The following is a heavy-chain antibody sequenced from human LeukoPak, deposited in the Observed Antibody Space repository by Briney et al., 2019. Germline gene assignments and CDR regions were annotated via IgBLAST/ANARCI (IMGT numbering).Heavy chain of an antibody. CDR2: IIPIFGTA. J-gene: IGHJ3*02. Sequence: SVKVSCKASGGTFSSYAISWVRQAPGQGLEWMGGIIPIFGTANYAQKFQGRVTITTDESTSTAYMELSSLRSEDTAVYYCATERITKIVVAPGGAFDIWGQGTMVTVSS. CDR1: GGTFSSYA. D-gene: IGHD3-22*01. CDR3: ATERITKIVVAPGGAFDI. V-gene: IGHV1-69*05.